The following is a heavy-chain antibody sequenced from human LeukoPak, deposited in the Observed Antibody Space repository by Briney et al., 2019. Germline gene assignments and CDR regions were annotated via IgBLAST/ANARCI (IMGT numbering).Heavy chain of an antibody. J-gene: IGHJ4*02. D-gene: IGHD6-6*01. CDR1: GFTFSSYG. Sequence: GGSLRLSRAASGFTFSSYGFHWVRQAPGNGLEWVAYKWDEGKNIRYAESVKGRFTISRDNSKNTVFLQMNRLRAEDTAMYYCAKDLVRGDSSSGSFDSWGLGILVTVSS. CDR2: KWDEGKNI. V-gene: IGHV3-30*02. CDR3: AKDLVRGDSSSGSFDS.